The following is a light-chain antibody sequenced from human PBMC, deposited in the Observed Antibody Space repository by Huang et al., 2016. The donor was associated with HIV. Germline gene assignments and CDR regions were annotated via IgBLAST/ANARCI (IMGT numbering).Light chain of an antibody. CDR1: QSVTGN. CDR2: GAS. J-gene: IGKJ3*01. Sequence: EIVMTQSPATLSVSPGERATLSCRASQSVTGNLAWSQHKPGQPPRLLIYGASTRAAGAAARFNASGSGTEFTLTINSLQSEDFAVYYCQQYNKWPRTFGPGTKVDVK. V-gene: IGKV3-15*01. CDR3: QQYNKWPRT.